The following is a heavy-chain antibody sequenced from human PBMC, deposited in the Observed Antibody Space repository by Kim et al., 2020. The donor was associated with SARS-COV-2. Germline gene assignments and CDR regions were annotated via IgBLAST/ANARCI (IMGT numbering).Heavy chain of an antibody. J-gene: IGHJ4*02. D-gene: IGHD3-9*01. CDR3: ARVDRLFDWLDY. Sequence: YYTPSLKSRVTISVDTSKNQFSLKLSSVTAADTAVYYCARVDRLFDWLDYWGQGTLVTVSS. V-gene: IGHV4-39*07.